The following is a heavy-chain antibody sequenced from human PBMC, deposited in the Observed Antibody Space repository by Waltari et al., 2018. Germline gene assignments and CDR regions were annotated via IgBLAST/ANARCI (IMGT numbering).Heavy chain of an antibody. CDR1: GFTFSSYW. CDR2: INSDGSST. Sequence: EVQLVESGGGLVQPGGSLRLSCAASGFTFSSYWMHWVRQAPGKGLVWGSRINSDGSSTSYADSVKGRFTISRDNAKNTLYLQMNSLRAEDTAVYYCARVTYGDYLLFDYWGQGTLVTVSS. D-gene: IGHD4-17*01. V-gene: IGHV3-74*01. J-gene: IGHJ4*02. CDR3: ARVTYGDYLLFDY.